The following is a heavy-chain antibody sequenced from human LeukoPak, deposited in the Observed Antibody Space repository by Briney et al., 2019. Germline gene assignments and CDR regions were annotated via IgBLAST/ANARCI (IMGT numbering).Heavy chain of an antibody. Sequence: GGSLRLSCGASGFTFSSYGMHWVRQAPGKGLEWVAVISYDGSNKYYADSVKGRFTISRDNSKNTLYLQMNSLRAEDTAVYYCAKDSSSWYDYYYYGMDVWGQGTTVTVSS. V-gene: IGHV3-30*18. CDR3: AKDSSSWYDYYYYGMDV. CDR2: ISYDGSNK. J-gene: IGHJ6*02. D-gene: IGHD6-13*01. CDR1: GFTFSSYG.